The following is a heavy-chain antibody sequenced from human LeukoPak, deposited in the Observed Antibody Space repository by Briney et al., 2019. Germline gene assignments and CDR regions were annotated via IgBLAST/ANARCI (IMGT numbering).Heavy chain of an antibody. D-gene: IGHD4-17*01. V-gene: IGHV3-64*01. CDR2: ISSNGGST. CDR3: ARGPYYGDGYGY. CDR1: GFTFSSYA. J-gene: IGHJ4*02. Sequence: GGSLRLSCAASGFTFSSYAMHWVRQAPGKGLEYVSAISSNGGSTYYANSVKGRFTISRDNSKNTLYLQMGSLRAEDMAVYYCARGPYYGDGYGYWGQGTLVTVSS.